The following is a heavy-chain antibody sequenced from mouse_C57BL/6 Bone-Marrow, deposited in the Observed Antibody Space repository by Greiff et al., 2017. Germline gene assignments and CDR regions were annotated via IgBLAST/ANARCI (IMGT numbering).Heavy chain of an antibody. CDR1: GYTFTGYW. D-gene: IGHD4-1*01. Sequence: VQLQQSGAELMKPGASVKLSCKATGYTFTGYWIEWVKQRPGHGLEWIGEILPGSGSTNYNEKFKGKATFTADTSSNTAYMQRSSLTTKDSANYYCARDWTGTGFAYWGQKTLVTVSA. V-gene: IGHV1-9*01. J-gene: IGHJ3*01. CDR3: ARDWTGTGFAY. CDR2: ILPGSGST.